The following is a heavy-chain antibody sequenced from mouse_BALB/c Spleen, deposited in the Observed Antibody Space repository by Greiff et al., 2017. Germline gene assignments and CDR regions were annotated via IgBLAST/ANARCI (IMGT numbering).Heavy chain of an antibody. J-gene: IGHJ4*01. V-gene: IGHV1-18*01. CDR3: ARRRGDGYYYAMDY. Sequence: EVQLHQSGPELVKPGASVKIPCKASGYTFTDYNMDWVKQSHGKSLEWIGDINPNNGGTIYNQKFKGKATLTVDKSSSTAYMELRSLTSEDTAVYYCARRRGDGYYYAMDYWGQGASVTVSS. CDR2: INPNNGGT. D-gene: IGHD2-3*01. CDR1: GYTFTDYN.